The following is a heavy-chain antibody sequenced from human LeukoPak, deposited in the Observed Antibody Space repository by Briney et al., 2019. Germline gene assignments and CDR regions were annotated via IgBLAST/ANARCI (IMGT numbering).Heavy chain of an antibody. CDR2: ISGSGGST. V-gene: IGHV3-23*01. Sequence: QPGGSLRLSCAASGFTFSTYAMNWVRQAPGKGLEWVSAISGSGGSTYTADSMKGRFTISRNNSKNTLYLQMNSLRAEDTAIYYCAKIPHSSYYYDSSGYLDYWGQGTLVSVSS. CDR1: GFTFSTYA. CDR3: AKIPHSSYYYDSSGYLDY. D-gene: IGHD3-22*01. J-gene: IGHJ4*02.